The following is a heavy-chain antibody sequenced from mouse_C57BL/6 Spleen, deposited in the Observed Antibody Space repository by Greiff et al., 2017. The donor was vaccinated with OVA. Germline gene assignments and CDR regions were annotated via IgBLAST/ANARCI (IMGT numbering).Heavy chain of an antibody. CDR2: IYPRSGNT. CDR1: GYTFTSYG. CDR3: ARSWDDYAMDY. Sequence: QVQLKQSGAELARPGASVKLSCKASGYTFTSYGISWVKQRTGQGLEWIGEIYPRSGNTYYNEKFKGKATLTADKSSSTAYMERRSLTSEDSAVYFCARSWDDYAMDYWGQGTSVTVSS. V-gene: IGHV1-81*01. D-gene: IGHD4-1*01. J-gene: IGHJ4*01.